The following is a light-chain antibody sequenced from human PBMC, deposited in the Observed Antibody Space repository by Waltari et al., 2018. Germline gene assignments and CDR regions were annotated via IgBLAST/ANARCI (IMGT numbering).Light chain of an antibody. CDR1: SGHSSYA. CDR3: QTWGTGIGV. J-gene: IGLJ7*01. Sequence: QLVLTQSPSASASLGASVKLTCTLSSGHSSYAIAWHQQQPEKGPRYLMKVKSDGSQPKGDGIPDRFSGSSSGAERYLTISSLQSEDEADYYCQTWGTGIGVFGGGTQLTVL. CDR2: VKSDGSQ. V-gene: IGLV4-69*02.